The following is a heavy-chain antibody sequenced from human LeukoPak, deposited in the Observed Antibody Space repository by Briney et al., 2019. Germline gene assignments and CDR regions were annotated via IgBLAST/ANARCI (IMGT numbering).Heavy chain of an antibody. J-gene: IGHJ4*02. Sequence: PGGSLRLSCAASGYTFRSYWMSWVRQAPGKGLEWVANIKQDGSEKYYVDSVKGRFTISRDNAKNSLYLQMNSLRGEDAAVYYCARGSDFGDYWGQGTLVTVSS. CDR3: ARGSDFGDY. CDR1: GYTFRSYW. D-gene: IGHD4-17*01. V-gene: IGHV3-7*05. CDR2: IKQDGSEK.